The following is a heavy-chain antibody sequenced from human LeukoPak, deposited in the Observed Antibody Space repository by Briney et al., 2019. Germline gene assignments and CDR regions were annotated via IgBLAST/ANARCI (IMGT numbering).Heavy chain of an antibody. CDR3: TTQGPYCSSTSCYSIDY. Sequence: GGSLRLSCAASGFTFSNARMSWVRQAPGKGLEWVGRIKSKTDGGTTDYAAPVKGRFTISRDDSKNTLYLQMNSLKTEDTAVYYCTTQGPYCSSTSCYSIDYWGQGTLVTVSS. CDR1: GFTFSNAR. D-gene: IGHD2-2*01. J-gene: IGHJ4*02. V-gene: IGHV3-15*01. CDR2: IKSKTDGGTT.